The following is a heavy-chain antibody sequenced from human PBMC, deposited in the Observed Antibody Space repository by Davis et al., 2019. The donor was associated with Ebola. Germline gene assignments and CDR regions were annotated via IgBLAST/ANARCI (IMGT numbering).Heavy chain of an antibody. J-gene: IGHJ6*02. Sequence: GESLKISCEASGFIFSSYGMPWVRQAPGKGLEWVSVISYDGGNEYYADSVKGRFTISRDNSRNTLYLQMNSLRGDDTAVYYCAKEGFCSGGSCYSFLDHYYYAMDVWGQGTTVTVSS. CDR3: AKEGFCSGGSCYSFLDHYYYAMDV. CDR1: GFIFSSYG. CDR2: ISYDGGNE. D-gene: IGHD2-15*01. V-gene: IGHV3-30*18.